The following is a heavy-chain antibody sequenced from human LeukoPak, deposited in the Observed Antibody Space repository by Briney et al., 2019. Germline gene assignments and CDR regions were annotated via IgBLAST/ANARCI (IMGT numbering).Heavy chain of an antibody. J-gene: IGHJ4*02. D-gene: IGHD6-19*01. CDR3: AKVRAYNSGYLDY. CDR2: ISYDGSDR. CDR1: GFTFTDYP. V-gene: IGHV3-30-3*01. Sequence: GGSLRLFCAASGFTFTDYPMYWVRQAPGKGLEWVAVISYDGSDRYYADSVKGRFTISRDNSKNTLSLEMTSLRTEDTAVYFCAKVRAYNSGYLDYWGQGALVTVSS.